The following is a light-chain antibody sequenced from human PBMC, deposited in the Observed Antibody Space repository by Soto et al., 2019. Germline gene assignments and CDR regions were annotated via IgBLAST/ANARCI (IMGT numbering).Light chain of an antibody. CDR2: RAS. CDR3: QQYNNWPPWT. CDR1: QSLGGN. J-gene: IGKJ1*01. Sequence: EIVLTQSPATLAVSPGDTATLSCRASQSLGGNLAWYQQKPGPAPRLLIFRASRRATGVAAGFSASGSGKEFTLTISRLQSEDCAVYYCQQYNNWPPWTFGPWTRGEIK. V-gene: IGKV3-15*01.